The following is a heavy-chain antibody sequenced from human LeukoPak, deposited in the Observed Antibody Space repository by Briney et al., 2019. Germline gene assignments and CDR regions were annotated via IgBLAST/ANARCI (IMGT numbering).Heavy chain of an antibody. Sequence: GGSLRLSCAASGFTFSSYSMNWVRQAPGKGLEWVSYISSSSSTIYYADSVKGRFTISRDNAKNSLYLQMDSLRAEDTAVYYCARDMVRGGRKEYYFDYWGQGTLVTVSS. CDR3: ARDMVRGGRKEYYFDY. CDR1: GFTFSSYS. V-gene: IGHV3-48*04. D-gene: IGHD3-10*01. CDR2: ISSSSSTI. J-gene: IGHJ4*02.